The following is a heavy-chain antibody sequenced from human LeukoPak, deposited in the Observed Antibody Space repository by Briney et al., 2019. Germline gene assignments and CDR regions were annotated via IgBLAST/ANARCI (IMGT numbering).Heavy chain of an antibody. D-gene: IGHD3-22*01. Sequence: SETLSLTWTVSGDSISSGDYYWSWIRQPAGKGLEWIGRTSSSGTTNSNPSLNSRATISVDTSKNQFSLKLSSVTAAATAVYFCARGPYSYDSSGAFDIWGQGTMVTVSS. J-gene: IGHJ3*02. CDR2: TSSSGTT. V-gene: IGHV4-61*02. CDR3: ARGPYSYDSSGAFDI. CDR1: GDSISSGDYY.